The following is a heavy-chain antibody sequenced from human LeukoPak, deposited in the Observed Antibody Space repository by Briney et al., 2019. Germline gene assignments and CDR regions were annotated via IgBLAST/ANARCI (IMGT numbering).Heavy chain of an antibody. J-gene: IGHJ4*02. CDR1: GFTVSSNR. CDR2: IYSGGST. Sequence: GGSLRPSCAASGFTVSSNRMSWVRQAPGQGLEWVSVIYSGGSTDYADSVKGRFTISRDNSKNTLYLQMNSLRAEDTAVYHCARGPAGYNWGQGTLVTVSS. D-gene: IGHD1-1*01. V-gene: IGHV3-53*01. CDR3: ARGPAGYN.